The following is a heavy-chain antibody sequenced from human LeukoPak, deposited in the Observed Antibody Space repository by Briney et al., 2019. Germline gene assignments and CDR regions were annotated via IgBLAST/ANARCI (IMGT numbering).Heavy chain of an antibody. D-gene: IGHD2-2*01. CDR2: IWYDGSNK. V-gene: IGHV3-33*01. J-gene: IGHJ6*03. CDR3: ARDGGLYCSSTSCLDLAHNYYYYYMDV. CDR1: GFTFSSYG. Sequence: GGSLRLSCAASGFTFSSYGMHWVRQAPGKGLEWVAVIWYDGSNKYYADSVKGRFTISRDNSKNTLYLQMNSLRAEDTAVYYCARDGGLYCSSTSCLDLAHNYYYYYMDVWGKGTTVTVSS.